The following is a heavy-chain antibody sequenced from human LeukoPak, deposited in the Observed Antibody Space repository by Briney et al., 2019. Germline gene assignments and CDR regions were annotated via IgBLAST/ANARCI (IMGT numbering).Heavy chain of an antibody. CDR2: IYTSGST. D-gene: IGHD6-6*01. CDR3: AREGSSSYYYYYYMDV. V-gene: IGHV4-4*07. CDR1: GGSISSYY. J-gene: IGHJ6*03. Sequence: SETLSLTCTVSGGSISSYYRSWIRQPAGKGLEWIGRIYTSGSTNYNPSLKSRVTMSVDTSKNQFSLKLSSVTAADTAVYYCAREGSSSYYYYYYMDVWGKGTTVTVSS.